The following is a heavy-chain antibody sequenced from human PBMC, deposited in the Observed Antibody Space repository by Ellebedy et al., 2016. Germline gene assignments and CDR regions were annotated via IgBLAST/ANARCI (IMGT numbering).Heavy chain of an antibody. D-gene: IGHD4-17*01. CDR1: GYTFTGYY. CDR3: AARAWDYGDPGRDY. J-gene: IGHJ4*02. Sequence: ASVKVSCXASGYTFTGYYMHWVRQAPGQGLEWMGWINPNSGGTNYAQKFQGRVTMTRDTSISTAYMELSRLRSDDTAVFYCAARAWDYGDPGRDYWGQGTLVTVSS. V-gene: IGHV1-2*02. CDR2: INPNSGGT.